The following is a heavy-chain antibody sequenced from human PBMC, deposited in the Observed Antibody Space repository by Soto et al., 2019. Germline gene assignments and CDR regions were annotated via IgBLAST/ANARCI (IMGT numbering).Heavy chain of an antibody. CDR2: ISGSGGST. CDR3: AKGTHYDFWSGYYTGAFDI. J-gene: IGHJ3*02. V-gene: IGHV3-23*01. CDR1: GFTLSSYA. D-gene: IGHD3-3*01. Sequence: EVQLLESGGGLVQPGGSLRLSCAASGFTLSSYAMSWVRQAPGKGLEWVSAISGSGGSTYYADSVKGRFTISRDNSKNTLYLQMNSLRAEDTAVYNCAKGTHYDFWSGYYTGAFDIWGQGTMVTVSS.